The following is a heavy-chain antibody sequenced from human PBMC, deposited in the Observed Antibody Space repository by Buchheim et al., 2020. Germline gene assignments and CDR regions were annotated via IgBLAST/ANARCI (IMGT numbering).Heavy chain of an antibody. V-gene: IGHV3-23*01. D-gene: IGHD1-26*01. J-gene: IGHJ3*01. CDR3: AKSPRWELLDD. CDR1: GFTFSTYA. CDR2: ICGNGGSI. Sequence: EVQLLESGGGWIQPGGSLRLSCAASGFTFSTYAMTWVRQAPGKGLERVSAICGNGGSIYSADSVKGRFTISRDNSRNTLFLQMDSLRGEDTAMYYCAKSPRWELLDDWGQGT.